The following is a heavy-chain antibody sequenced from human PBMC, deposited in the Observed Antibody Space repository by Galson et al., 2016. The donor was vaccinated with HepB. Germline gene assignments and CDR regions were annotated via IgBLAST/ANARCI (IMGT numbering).Heavy chain of an antibody. Sequence: CLRLSCAASGFTFSSFGIHWVRQAPGKGLEWVAVISNNGSIKYYANSVKGRFTISRDNSKNTAYLQMNSLKTEDTAVYYCTRHGRMGVAARVPYYYGMDVWGQGTTVTVSS. D-gene: IGHD2-15*01. V-gene: IGHV3-33*05. CDR1: GFTFSSFG. J-gene: IGHJ6*02. CDR2: ISNNGSIK. CDR3: TRHGRMGVAARVPYYYGMDV.